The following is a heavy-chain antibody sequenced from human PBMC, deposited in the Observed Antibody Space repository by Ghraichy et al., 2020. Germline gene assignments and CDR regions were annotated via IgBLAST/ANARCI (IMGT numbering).Heavy chain of an antibody. CDR3: AKVWWLWVTLDY. CDR1: RFTFSSYA. CDR2: ISGSGGST. V-gene: IGHV3-23*01. J-gene: IGHJ4*02. Sequence: GGSLRLSCAASRFTFSSYAMSWVRQAPGKGLEWVSAISGSGGSTYYADSVKGRFTISRDNSKNTLYLQMNSLRAEDTAVYYCAKVWWLWVTLDYWGQGTLVIVSS. D-gene: IGHD5-12*01.